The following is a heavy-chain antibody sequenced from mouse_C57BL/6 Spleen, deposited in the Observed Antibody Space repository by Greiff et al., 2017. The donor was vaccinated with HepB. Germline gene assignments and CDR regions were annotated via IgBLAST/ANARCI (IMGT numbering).Heavy chain of an antibody. D-gene: IGHD1-1*01. CDR2: IDPSDSYT. CDR1: GYTFTSYW. J-gene: IGHJ2*01. Sequence: QVQLKQSGAELVRPGTSVKLSCKASGYTFTSYWMHWVKQRPGQGLEWIGVIDPSDSYTNYNQKFKGKATLTVDTSSSTAYMQLSSLTSEDSAVYYCARDGSSLYYFDYWGKGTTLTVSS. CDR3: ARDGSSLYYFDY. V-gene: IGHV1-59*01.